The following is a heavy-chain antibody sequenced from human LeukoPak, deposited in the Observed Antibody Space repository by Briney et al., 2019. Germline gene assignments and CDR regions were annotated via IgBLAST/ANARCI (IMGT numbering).Heavy chain of an antibody. CDR2: IYYSGST. CDR1: GGSISSGDSY. V-gene: IGHV4-30-4*01. D-gene: IGHD3-9*01. Sequence: PSETLSLTCTVSGGSISSGDSYWSWIRQPPGKGLEWIGYIYYSGSTYYNPSLKSRVTISVDTSKNQFSLKLSSVTAADTAVYYCARAALGRYFDWLRPLDYWGQGTLVTVSS. J-gene: IGHJ4*02. CDR3: ARAALGRYFDWLRPLDY.